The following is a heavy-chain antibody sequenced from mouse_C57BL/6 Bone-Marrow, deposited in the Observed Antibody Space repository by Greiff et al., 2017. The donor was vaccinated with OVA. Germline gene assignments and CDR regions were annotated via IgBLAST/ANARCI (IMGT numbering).Heavy chain of an antibody. CDR1: GYSFTGYY. CDR3: ARAGRSFWYFDV. CDR2: IYPYNGVS. D-gene: IGHD1-1*01. Sequence: EVHLVESGPELVKPGASVKISCTASGYSFTGYYMPWVKQSHGNILDWIGSIYPYNGVSSYNQKFKSKATLTVDTSSITAYLELRSLTSEDSAVYYCARAGRSFWYFDVWGTGTTVTVSS. J-gene: IGHJ1*03. V-gene: IGHV1-31*01.